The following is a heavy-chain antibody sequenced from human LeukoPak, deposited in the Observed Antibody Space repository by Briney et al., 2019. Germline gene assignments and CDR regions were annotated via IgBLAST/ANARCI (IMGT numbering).Heavy chain of an antibody. J-gene: IGHJ4*02. Sequence: RASVKVSCKASGYTFTGYYMHWVRQAPGQGLEWMGWINPNSGGTNYAQKFQGRVTMTRDTSISTAYMELSRLRSDDTAVYYCARERDCSSTSCYSDWGQGTLVTVSS. V-gene: IGHV1-2*02. D-gene: IGHD2-2*02. CDR1: GYTFTGYY. CDR2: INPNSGGT. CDR3: ARERDCSSTSCYSD.